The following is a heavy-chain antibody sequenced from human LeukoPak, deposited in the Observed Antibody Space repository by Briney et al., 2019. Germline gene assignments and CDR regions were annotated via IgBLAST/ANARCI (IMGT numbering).Heavy chain of an antibody. CDR2: ISGSGGST. J-gene: IGHJ4*02. D-gene: IGHD2-15*01. CDR3: AKHPRYCSGGSCSNFDY. Sequence: GSLRTSRAAPGFTLRRHHIDLVRQAPGKGLGWVLAISGSGGSTYYADSVKGRFTISRDNSKNTLYLQMNSLRAEDTAVYYCAKHPRYCSGGSCSNFDYWGQGTLVTVSS. V-gene: IGHV3-23*01. CDR1: GFTLRRHH.